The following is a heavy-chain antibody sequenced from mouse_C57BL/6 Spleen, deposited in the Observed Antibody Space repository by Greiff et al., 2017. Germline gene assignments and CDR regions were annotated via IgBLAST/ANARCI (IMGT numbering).Heavy chain of an antibody. CDR1: GYTFTSYT. CDR2: INPSSGYT. J-gene: IGHJ2*01. CDR3: ARSGSNYHFDY. V-gene: IGHV1-4*01. D-gene: IGHD2-5*01. Sequence: QVQLKQSGAELARPGASVKMSCKASGYTFTSYTMHWVKQRPGQGLEWIGYINPSSGYTKYNQKFKDKATLTADKSSSTAYMQLSSLTSEDSAVYYCARSGSNYHFDYWGQGTTLTVSS.